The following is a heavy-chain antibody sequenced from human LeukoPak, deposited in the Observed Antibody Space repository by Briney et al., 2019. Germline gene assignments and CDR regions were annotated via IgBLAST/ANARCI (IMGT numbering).Heavy chain of an antibody. CDR3: ARDFDYYDSSGY. D-gene: IGHD3-22*01. CDR1: GFTFSSYG. CDR2: IWYDGSNK. J-gene: IGHJ4*02. Sequence: GGSLRLSCAASGFTFSSYGMHWVRQAPGKGLEWVAVIWYDGSNKYYADSVKGRFTISRDNSKNTLYLQMNSLRAEDTAVYYCARDFDYYDSSGYWGQGTLVTVSS. V-gene: IGHV3-33*01.